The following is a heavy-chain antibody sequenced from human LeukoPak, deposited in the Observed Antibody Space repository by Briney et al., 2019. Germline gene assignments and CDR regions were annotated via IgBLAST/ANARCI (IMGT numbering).Heavy chain of an antibody. Sequence: PSETLSLTCTVSGGSISSYYWSWIRQPPGKGLEWIGYIYYSGSTNYNPSLKSRVTISVDTSKNQFSLKLSSVTAADTAVYYCARLLAVADYYFDNWGQGTLVTASA. D-gene: IGHD6-19*01. CDR3: ARLLAVADYYFDN. CDR2: IYYSGST. J-gene: IGHJ4*02. V-gene: IGHV4-59*01. CDR1: GGSISSYY.